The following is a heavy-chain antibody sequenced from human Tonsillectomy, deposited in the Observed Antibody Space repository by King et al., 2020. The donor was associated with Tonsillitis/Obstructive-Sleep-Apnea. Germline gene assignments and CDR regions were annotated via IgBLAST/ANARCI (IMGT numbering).Heavy chain of an antibody. CDR3: AGGVPAAIHDYYYYYMDV. J-gene: IGHJ6*03. V-gene: IGHV4-34*01. CDR2: INHSGST. CDR1: GGSFSGYY. Sequence: VQLQQWGAGLLKPSETLSLTCAVYGGSFSGYYWSWIRQPPGKGLGWIGEINHSGSTNYNPSLKSRVTISVDTSKNQFSLKLSSVTAADTAVYYCAGGVPAAIHDYYYYYMDVWGKGTTVTVSS. D-gene: IGHD2-2*02.